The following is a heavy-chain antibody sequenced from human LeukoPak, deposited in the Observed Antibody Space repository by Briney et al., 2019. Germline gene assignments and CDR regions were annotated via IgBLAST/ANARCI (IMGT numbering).Heavy chain of an antibody. CDR2: FSYSGST. CDR3: ARGPMDSGYTYFDY. Sequence: SETLSLTCTVSGGSISSYYWSWIRQPPGKGLEWIGYFSYSGSTNYNPSLKSRVTISIDTSKNQFSLKLSSVTAADTAVYYCARGPMDSGYTYFDYWGQGTLVSVAS. D-gene: IGHD5-12*01. J-gene: IGHJ4*02. V-gene: IGHV4-59*01. CDR1: GGSISSYY.